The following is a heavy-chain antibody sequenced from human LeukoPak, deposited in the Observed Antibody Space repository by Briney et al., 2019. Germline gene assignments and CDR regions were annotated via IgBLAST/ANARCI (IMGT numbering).Heavy chain of an antibody. J-gene: IGHJ4*02. V-gene: IGHV1-46*01. D-gene: IGHD2-21*02. CDR1: GYTFASYY. CDR2: INPSGGGT. Sequence: GASVKVSCKASGYTFASYYMHWVRQAPGQGLVWMGIINPSGGGTSYAQKFQGRVTMTRDMSTSTVYMELSSLRSEDTAVYYCARGSRTPSIVVVTATSTRYYFDYWGQGTLVTVSS. CDR3: ARGSRTPSIVVVTATSTRYYFDY.